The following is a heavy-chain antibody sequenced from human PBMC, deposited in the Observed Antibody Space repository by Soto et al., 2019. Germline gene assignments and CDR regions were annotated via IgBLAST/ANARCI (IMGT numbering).Heavy chain of an antibody. CDR3: ARSGLLYSSSSHYYYYYGMDV. J-gene: IGHJ6*02. CDR2: IIPIFGPA. CDR1: GGTFSSYA. V-gene: IGHV1-69*13. Sequence: ASVKVSCKASGGTFSSYAISWVRQAPGQGLEWMGGIIPIFGPANYAQKFQGRVTITADESTSTAYMELSSLRSEDTAVYYCARSGLLYSSSSHYYYYYGMDVWGQGTTVTVSS. D-gene: IGHD6-6*01.